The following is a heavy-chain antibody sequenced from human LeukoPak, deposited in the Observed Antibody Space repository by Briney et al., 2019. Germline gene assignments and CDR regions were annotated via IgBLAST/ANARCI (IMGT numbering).Heavy chain of an antibody. Sequence: GGSLRHSCAASGFTFSSYAMSWVRQAPGKGLEWVSAISGSGGSTYYADSVKGRFTISRDNSKNTLYLQMNSLRAEDTAVYYCAKGEASGSYPFDYWGQGTLVTVSS. D-gene: IGHD1-26*01. CDR2: ISGSGGST. J-gene: IGHJ4*02. CDR3: AKGEASGSYPFDY. CDR1: GFTFSSYA. V-gene: IGHV3-23*01.